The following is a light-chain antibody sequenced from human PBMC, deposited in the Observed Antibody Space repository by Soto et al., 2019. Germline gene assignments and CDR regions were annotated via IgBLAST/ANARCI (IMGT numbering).Light chain of an antibody. CDR1: SSDDGGYNF. Sequence: QSALTQPPSASGSPGQSVTISCTGASSDDGGYNFVSWYQQHPGKAPKLMIYDVTKRPSGVPDRFSGSKSGNTASLTVSGLQADDEADYYCSSYAGSSVPVAFGGGTKVTVL. V-gene: IGLV2-8*01. CDR2: DVT. CDR3: SSYAGSSVPVA. J-gene: IGLJ2*01.